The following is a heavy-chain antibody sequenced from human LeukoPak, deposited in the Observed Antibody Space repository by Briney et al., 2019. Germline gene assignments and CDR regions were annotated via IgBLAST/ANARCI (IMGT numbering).Heavy chain of an antibody. CDR3: ARSTARDILTGYPYYFDY. J-gene: IGHJ4*02. V-gene: IGHV3-64*01. CDR1: AFTFSSYG. D-gene: IGHD3-9*01. CDR2: ISSDGGRT. Sequence: GGSLRLSCAASAFTFSSYGMHWVRQAPGEGLEYVSAISSDGGRTYYAKSVKGRFTISRDNSKNTLYLQMGSLRAEDMAVYYCARSTARDILTGYPYYFDYWGQGTLVTVSS.